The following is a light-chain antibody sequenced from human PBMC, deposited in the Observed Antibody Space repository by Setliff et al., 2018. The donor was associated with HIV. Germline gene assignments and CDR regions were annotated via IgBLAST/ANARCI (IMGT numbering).Light chain of an antibody. Sequence: SALSQPRSVSGSPGQSVTISCTGTSNDVEGYIYVSWYQHHPGKAPKLMIYEVSKRPSGVPDRFYGSKSGNTASLTISGLQAEDEADYYCCSYAGTPYVFGTGTKVT. CDR2: EVS. CDR1: SNDVEGYIY. J-gene: IGLJ1*01. CDR3: CSYAGTPYV. V-gene: IGLV2-11*01.